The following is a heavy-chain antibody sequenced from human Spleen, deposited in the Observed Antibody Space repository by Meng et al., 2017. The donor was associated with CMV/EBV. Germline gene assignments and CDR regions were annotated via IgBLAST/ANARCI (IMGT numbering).Heavy chain of an antibody. Sequence: GGSLRLSCAASGFSFSNYGMHWVRQAPGKGLEWVAYIWYDGSKKYYADSVKGRFTISRDNAKNSVYLQMNGLRAEDTAVYYCAREMKVAGEDHWGQGTLVTVSS. D-gene: IGHD3-22*01. V-gene: IGHV3-33*01. J-gene: IGHJ4*02. CDR1: GFSFSNYG. CDR2: IWYDGSKK. CDR3: AREMKVAGEDH.